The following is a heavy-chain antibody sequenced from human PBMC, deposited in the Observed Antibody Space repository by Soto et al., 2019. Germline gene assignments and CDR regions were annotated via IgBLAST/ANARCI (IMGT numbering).Heavy chain of an antibody. Sequence: EVQLVESGGGVVRPGGSLRLSCAASGFTFDDYGMSWVHQAPGKGLEWVSGINWNGGSTGYANSVKGRFTISRDNAKNSLYLQMNSLRAEDTALYYCARLYSSGWYGPGRYWGQGTLVTVSS. V-gene: IGHV3-20*04. CDR2: INWNGGST. CDR3: ARLYSSGWYGPGRY. J-gene: IGHJ4*02. D-gene: IGHD6-19*01. CDR1: GFTFDDYG.